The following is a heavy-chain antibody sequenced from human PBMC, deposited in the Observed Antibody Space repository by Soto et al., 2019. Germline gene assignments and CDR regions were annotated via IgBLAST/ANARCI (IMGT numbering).Heavy chain of an antibody. V-gene: IGHV1-58*01. CDR1: GFTFSSSA. Sequence: SVKVSCKTSGFTFSSSAVHWVRQARGHRLQWIGWIDVGSANANYAHMLQERVTISRDMSTSTAYMELSSLRPEDTAVYYCATDVWGYNYDLARHWGRGTLVTVSS. CDR3: ATDVWGYNYDLARH. D-gene: IGHD1-1*01. CDR2: IDVGSANA. J-gene: IGHJ4*02.